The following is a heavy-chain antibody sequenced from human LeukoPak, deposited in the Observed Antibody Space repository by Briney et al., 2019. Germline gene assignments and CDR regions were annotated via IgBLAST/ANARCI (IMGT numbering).Heavy chain of an antibody. V-gene: IGHV1-46*01. Sequence: ASVKVSCKASGYTFASYYMHWVGQAPGQGLEWMGIINPSGGSTSYAQKFQGRVTMTRDTSTSTVYMELSSLRSEDTAVYYCARDYPLHRDFDYWGQGTLVTVSS. CDR1: GYTFASYY. CDR3: ARDYPLHRDFDY. D-gene: IGHD3-16*02. CDR2: INPSGGST. J-gene: IGHJ4*02.